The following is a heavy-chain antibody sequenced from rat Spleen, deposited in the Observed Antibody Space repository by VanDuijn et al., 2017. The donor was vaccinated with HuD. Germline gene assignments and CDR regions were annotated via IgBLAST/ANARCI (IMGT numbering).Heavy chain of an antibody. CDR3: TRENWKPDY. V-gene: IGHV5-29*01. Sequence: EVQLVESGGGLVQPGRSLKLSCAASGLTFRNYGMAWVRQAPTKGLEWVASISYEGSSTYYGDSVKGRFTISRDNAKSTLYLQMNSLRSEDTGTYYCTRENWKPDYWGQGVMVTVSS. CDR2: ISYEGSST. D-gene: IGHD4-2*01. J-gene: IGHJ2*01. CDR1: GLTFRNYG.